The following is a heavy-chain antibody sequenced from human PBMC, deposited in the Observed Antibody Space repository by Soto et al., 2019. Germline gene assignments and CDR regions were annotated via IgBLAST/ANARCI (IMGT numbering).Heavy chain of an antibody. Sequence: QVQLQQSGPGLVKPSQTLSLTCAISGDSVSSNSAAWNWIRQSPSRGLEWLGRTYYRSKWYNDSAVSVKSRIPINPDTSKNQFSLQLNSVTPEDTAVYYCARDLEVPDYIWGSYRYTLWFDPWGQGTLVTVSS. CDR3: ARDLEVPDYIWGSYRYTLWFDP. D-gene: IGHD3-16*02. CDR1: GDSVSSNSAA. J-gene: IGHJ5*02. V-gene: IGHV6-1*01. CDR2: TYYRSKWYN.